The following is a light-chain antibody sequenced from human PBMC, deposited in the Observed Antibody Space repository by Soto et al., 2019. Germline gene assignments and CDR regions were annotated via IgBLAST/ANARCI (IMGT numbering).Light chain of an antibody. CDR1: NVGSKI. Sequence: SYELTQPPSVSVAPGQTARIACAGDNVGSKIVHWYQQRVGQAPALVVYDDSHRPSGIPNRFSGSNSGNTATLTISRVEAGDEADPYCQVWDSSSDNYVFGSGTKVT. CDR3: QVWDSSSDNYV. V-gene: IGLV3-21*02. J-gene: IGLJ1*01. CDR2: DDS.